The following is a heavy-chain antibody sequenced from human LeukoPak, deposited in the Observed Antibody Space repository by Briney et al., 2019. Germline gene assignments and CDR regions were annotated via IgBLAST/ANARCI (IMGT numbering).Heavy chain of an antibody. D-gene: IGHD3/OR15-3a*01. CDR3: ARGAADDLYYMDV. CDR1: GFTFDDYG. V-gene: IGHV3-20*04. Sequence: GGSLRLSCAASGFTFDDYGMSGVRPAPGKGLEGVSGINWNGGSRDFADSVKGPFTMSRDNAKNSLYLQMNSLRAEDTALYYCARGAADDLYYMDVWGKGTTVTVSS. J-gene: IGHJ6*03. CDR2: INWNGGSR.